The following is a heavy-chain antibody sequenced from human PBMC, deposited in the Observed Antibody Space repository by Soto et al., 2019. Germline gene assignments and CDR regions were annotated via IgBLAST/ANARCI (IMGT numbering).Heavy chain of an antibody. V-gene: IGHV3-30*18. CDR1: GFTFGNYG. CDR2: TSYDGNNK. Sequence: GGSLRLSCTGSGFTFGNYGMHWVRQAPGKGLEWVASTSYDGNNKYYADSLKGRFTISRDNSKKMVYLQMTSLGPEDTAVYYCAKGGGSARDFDYWGQGALVTVSS. D-gene: IGHD1-26*01. CDR3: AKGGGSARDFDY. J-gene: IGHJ4*02.